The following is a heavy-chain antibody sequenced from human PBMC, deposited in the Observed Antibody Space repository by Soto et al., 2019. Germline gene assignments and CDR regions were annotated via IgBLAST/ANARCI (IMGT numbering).Heavy chain of an antibody. CDR1: GFTFSSYG. V-gene: IGHV3-30*18. CDR3: AKVDGVGTMVRGDDAFDI. D-gene: IGHD3-10*01. CDR2: ISYDGSNK. J-gene: IGHJ3*02. Sequence: QVQLVESGGGVVQPGRSLRLSCAASGFTFSSYGMHWVRQAPGKGLEWVAVISYDGSNKYYADSVKGRFTISRDNSKNTLYLQMNSLRAEDTAVYYCAKVDGVGTMVRGDDAFDIWGQGTMVTVSS.